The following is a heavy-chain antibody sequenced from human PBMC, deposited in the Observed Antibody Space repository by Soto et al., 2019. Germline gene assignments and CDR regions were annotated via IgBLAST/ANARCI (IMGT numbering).Heavy chain of an antibody. CDR2: ISYDGSNK. CDR1: GFTFSSYA. J-gene: IGHJ6*02. D-gene: IGHD6-13*01. V-gene: IGHV3-30-3*01. Sequence: GGSLRLSCAASGFTFSSYAMHWVRQAPGKGLEWVAVISYDGSNKYYADSVKGRFTISRDNSKNTLYLQMNSLRAEDTAVYYCARDRRYSSSWYQYYYGMDVWGQGTTVTVSS. CDR3: ARDRRYSSSWYQYYYGMDV.